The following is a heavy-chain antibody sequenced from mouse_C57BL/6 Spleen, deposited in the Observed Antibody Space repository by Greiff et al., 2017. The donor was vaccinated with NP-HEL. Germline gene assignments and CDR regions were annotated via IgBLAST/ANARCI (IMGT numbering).Heavy chain of an antibody. CDR3: ARSPSIYYGSSPWFAY. Sequence: EVQLQQSGPELVKPGASVKIPCKASGYTFTDYNMDWVKQSHGKSLEWIGDINPNNGGTIYNQKFKGKATLTVDKSSSTAYMELRSLTSEDTAVYYCARSPSIYYGSSPWFAYWGQGTLVTVSA. D-gene: IGHD1-1*01. J-gene: IGHJ3*01. CDR1: GYTFTDYN. CDR2: INPNNGGT. V-gene: IGHV1-18*01.